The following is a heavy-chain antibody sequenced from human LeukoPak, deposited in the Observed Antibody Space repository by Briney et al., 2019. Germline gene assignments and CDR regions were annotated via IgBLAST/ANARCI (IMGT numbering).Heavy chain of an antibody. Sequence: GGSLRLSCAASGFTFSSYEMNWVRQAPGKGLEWVSYISSSSSTIYYADSVKGRFTISRDNAKNSLYLQMNSLRAEDTAVYYCARDRGITGTTAVYYMDVWGKGTTVTVSS. CDR3: ARDRGITGTTAVYYMDV. V-gene: IGHV3-48*03. J-gene: IGHJ6*03. D-gene: IGHD1-20*01. CDR1: GFTFSSYE. CDR2: ISSSSSTI.